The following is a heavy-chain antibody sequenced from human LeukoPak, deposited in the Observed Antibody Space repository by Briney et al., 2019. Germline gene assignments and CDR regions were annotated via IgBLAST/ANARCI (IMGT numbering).Heavy chain of an antibody. CDR1: GGSIGTYY. CDR2: IYYSGST. CDR3: ARGYGSGSRLDN. Sequence: PSETLSLTCTVSGGSIGTYYWSWIRQPPGKGLEWIGYIYYSGSTSYNPSLKSRVTTSVDTSKNQFSLKVNSVTAADTAVYYCARGYGSGSRLDNWGQGTLVTVSS. J-gene: IGHJ4*02. V-gene: IGHV4-59*01. D-gene: IGHD3-10*01.